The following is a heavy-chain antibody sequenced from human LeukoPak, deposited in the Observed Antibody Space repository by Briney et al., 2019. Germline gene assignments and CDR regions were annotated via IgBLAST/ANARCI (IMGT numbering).Heavy chain of an antibody. D-gene: IGHD1-26*01. CDR1: ESIVRRYA. CDR2: GMPIFGTA. V-gene: IGHV1-69*15. CDR3: ASLRGSYSLFSWFDP. J-gene: IGHJ5*02. Sequence: KASCPPSESIVRRYAIGSVGQGPGKSQEWIGRGMPIFGTASYAKKTQRRITVTPDDSTSTAYMELSSLRSEDTGVYYCASLRGSYSLFSWFDPWGQGTLVTVSA.